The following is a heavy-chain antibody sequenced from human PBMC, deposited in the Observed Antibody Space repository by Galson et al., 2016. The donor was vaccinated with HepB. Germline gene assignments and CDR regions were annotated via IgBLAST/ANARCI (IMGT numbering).Heavy chain of an antibody. CDR1: GLTFRYYA. CDR3: AKERGWYGGPNYGS. D-gene: IGHD2-15*01. CDR2: ISGAGGTR. V-gene: IGHV3-23*01. J-gene: IGHJ5*02. Sequence: SLRLSCASSGLTFRYYAMTWVRRAPGKGLEWVSDISGAGGTRHYADSVKGRFTISRDNSRDTLYLQMDRLRAADTAVYYCAKERGWYGGPNYGSWGQGTLVTVSS.